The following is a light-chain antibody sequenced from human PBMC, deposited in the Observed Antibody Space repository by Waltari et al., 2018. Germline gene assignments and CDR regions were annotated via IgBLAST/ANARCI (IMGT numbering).Light chain of an antibody. Sequence: SALTQPDSVSGSPGQSITISCSGISSDSGGYEYVSLYQQHPGKAPKVIIDDVNNRRSGVSKRFSGSKSGSSASLTISGLQAEDEADYYCSSFTSSTTGIFGGGTKVTVL. J-gene: IGLJ2*01. CDR3: SSFTSSTTGI. CDR2: DVN. CDR1: SSDSGGYEY. V-gene: IGLV2-14*03.